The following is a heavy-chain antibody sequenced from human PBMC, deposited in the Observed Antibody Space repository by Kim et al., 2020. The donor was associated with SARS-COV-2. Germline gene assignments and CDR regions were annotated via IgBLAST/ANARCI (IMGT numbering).Heavy chain of an antibody. CDR1: GYTFTSYT. J-gene: IGHJ4*02. CDR3: ARGASYCGGDCYPPFDY. V-gene: IGHV1-3*01. CDR2: INAGNGDT. D-gene: IGHD2-21*02. Sequence: ASVKVSCKASGYTFTSYTMHWVRQAPGQRLEWMGWINAGNGDTKYSQKFQGRVSITRDTSASTAYMELSSLRSEDTAVYYCARGASYCGGDCYPPFDYGGQGTLVTVSS.